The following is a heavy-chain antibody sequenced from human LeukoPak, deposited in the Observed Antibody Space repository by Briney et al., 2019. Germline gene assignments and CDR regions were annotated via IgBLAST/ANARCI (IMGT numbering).Heavy chain of an antibody. D-gene: IGHD3-16*02. Sequence: GGSLRLSCAASGFTFSSHAMSWVRQAPGKGLEWVSAISGSGGSTYYADSVKGRFTISRDNSKNTLYLQMNSLRAEDTAVYYCAKGDYDYVWGSSRGMDVWGQGTTVTVSS. J-gene: IGHJ6*02. CDR2: ISGSGGST. CDR3: AKGDYDYVWGSSRGMDV. V-gene: IGHV3-23*01. CDR1: GFTFSSHA.